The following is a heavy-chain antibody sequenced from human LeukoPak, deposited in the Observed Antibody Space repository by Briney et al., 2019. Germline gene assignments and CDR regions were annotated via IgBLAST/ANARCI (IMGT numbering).Heavy chain of an antibody. V-gene: IGHV4-59*01. CDR2: IYYSGST. J-gene: IGHJ4*02. Sequence: ESSETLSLTCTVSGVSISSYYWSWIRQPPGKGLEWIGYIYYSGSTNYNPSLKSRVTISVDTSKNQFSLKLSSVTAADTAVYYCARGSSLPLDYWGQGTLVTVSS. D-gene: IGHD6-13*01. CDR1: GVSISSYY. CDR3: ARGSSLPLDY.